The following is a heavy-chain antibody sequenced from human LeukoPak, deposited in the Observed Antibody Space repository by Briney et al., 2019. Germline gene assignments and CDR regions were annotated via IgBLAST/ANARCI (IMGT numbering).Heavy chain of an antibody. CDR1: GGSITSGSYY. CDR3: ARDLSGYTYGYDS. D-gene: IGHD5-18*01. Sequence: SETLSLTCTVSGGSITSGSYYWSWIRQPAGRRLEWIGRIYASGSTSDNPSLKSRATISVDTSKNQFSLNLISVTAADTAVYYCARDLSGYTYGYDSWGQGTLVTVSS. V-gene: IGHV4-61*02. J-gene: IGHJ5*01. CDR2: IYASGST.